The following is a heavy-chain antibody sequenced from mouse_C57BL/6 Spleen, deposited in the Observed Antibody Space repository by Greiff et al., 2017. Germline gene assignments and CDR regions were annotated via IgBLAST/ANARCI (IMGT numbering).Heavy chain of an antibody. CDR2: IDPSDSYT. CDR3: ARRYYGSSYVGNYYAMDY. CDR1: GYTFTSYW. D-gene: IGHD1-1*01. J-gene: IGHJ4*01. V-gene: IGHV1-69*01. Sequence: QVQLQQSGAELVMPGASVKLSCKASGYTFTSYWMHWVKQRPGQGLEWIGEIDPSDSYTNYNPKFKGKSTLTVDKSSSTAYMQLSSLTSEDSAVYYCARRYYGSSYVGNYYAMDYWGQGTSVTVSS.